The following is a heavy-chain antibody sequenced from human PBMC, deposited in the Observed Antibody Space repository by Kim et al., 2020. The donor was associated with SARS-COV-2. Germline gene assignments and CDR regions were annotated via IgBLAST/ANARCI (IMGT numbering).Heavy chain of an antibody. Sequence: GGSLRLSCAASGFTFSNAWMSWVRQAPGKGLEWVGRIKSKTDGGTTDYAAPVKGRFTISRDDSKNTLYLQMNSLKTEDTAVYYCTTGRGVIYDILTGPTTVDYWGQGTLVTVSS. CDR2: IKSKTDGGTT. CDR1: GFTFSNAW. CDR3: TTGRGVIYDILTGPTTVDY. D-gene: IGHD3-9*01. J-gene: IGHJ4*02. V-gene: IGHV3-15*01.